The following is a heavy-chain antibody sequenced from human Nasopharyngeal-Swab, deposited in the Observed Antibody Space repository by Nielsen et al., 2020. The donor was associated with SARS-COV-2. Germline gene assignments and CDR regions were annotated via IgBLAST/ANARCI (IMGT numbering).Heavy chain of an antibody. D-gene: IGHD3-9*01. V-gene: IGHV3-30*18. CDR1: GFTFSSYG. CDR3: AKDKRYFDWDCMDV. Sequence: GESLKISCAASGFTFSSYGMHWVRQAPGKGLEWVAVISYDGSNKYYADSVKGRFTISRDNSKNTLYLQMNSLRAEDTAVYYCAKDKRYFDWDCMDVWGQGTTVTVSS. CDR2: ISYDGSNK. J-gene: IGHJ6*02.